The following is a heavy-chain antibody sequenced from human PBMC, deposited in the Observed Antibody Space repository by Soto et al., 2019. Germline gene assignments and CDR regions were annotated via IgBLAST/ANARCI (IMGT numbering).Heavy chain of an antibody. Sequence: SETLSLTCTVSGGSISSGGYYWSWIRQHPGKGLEWIGYIYYSGSTYYNPSLKSRVTISVDTSKNQFSLRLSSVTAADTAVYYCARVTIFGVVPRYYFDSWGQGTLVTVSS. V-gene: IGHV4-31*03. D-gene: IGHD3-3*01. CDR1: GGSISSGGYY. CDR2: IYYSGST. CDR3: ARVTIFGVVPRYYFDS. J-gene: IGHJ4*02.